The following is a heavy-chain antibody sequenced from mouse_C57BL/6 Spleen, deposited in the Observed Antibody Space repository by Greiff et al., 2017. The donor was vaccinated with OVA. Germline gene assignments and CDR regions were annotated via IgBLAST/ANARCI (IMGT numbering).Heavy chain of an antibody. Sequence: VQLQQSGPELVKPGASVKIPCTASGYTFTDYNMDWVKQSHGKSLEWIGDINPNNGGTIYNQKFKGKATLTVDKSSSTAYLELRSLTSEDTAVYYCARRIYYGSSFYLDYWGQGTSVTVSS. J-gene: IGHJ4*01. CDR3: ARRIYYGSSFYLDY. V-gene: IGHV1-18*01. CDR2: INPNNGGT. CDR1: GYTFTDYN. D-gene: IGHD1-1*01.